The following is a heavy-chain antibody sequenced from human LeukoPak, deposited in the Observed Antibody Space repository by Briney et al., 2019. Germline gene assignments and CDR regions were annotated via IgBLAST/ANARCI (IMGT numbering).Heavy chain of an antibody. Sequence: SGGSLRLSCAASGFTFSSYEMNWVRQAPGKGLEWVSYISSSGSTIYYADYVKGRFTISRDNAKNSLYLQMNSLRAEDTAVYYCASGSSSWYRYFDYWGQGTLVTVSS. D-gene: IGHD6-13*01. CDR2: ISSSGSTI. V-gene: IGHV3-48*03. J-gene: IGHJ4*02. CDR3: ASGSSSWYRYFDY. CDR1: GFTFSSYE.